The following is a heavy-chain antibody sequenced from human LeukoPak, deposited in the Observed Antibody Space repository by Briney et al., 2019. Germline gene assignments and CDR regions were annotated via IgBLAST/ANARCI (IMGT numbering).Heavy chain of an antibody. CDR1: GFTFSIYA. J-gene: IGHJ4*02. V-gene: IGHV3-23*01. D-gene: IGHD1-20*01. CDR2: ISGSGGST. CDR3: AKGSITGTYFDL. Sequence: PGGSLRLSCAASGFTFSIYAMSWVRQAPGKGLECVSVISGSGGSTYYPASVKGRFTISRDTSKNTLYMQMNSLRAEDTAVYYCAKGSITGTYFDLWGQGTLVTVSS.